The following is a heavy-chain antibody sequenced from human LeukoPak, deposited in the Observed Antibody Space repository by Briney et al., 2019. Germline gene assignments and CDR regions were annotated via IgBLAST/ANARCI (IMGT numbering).Heavy chain of an antibody. CDR3: ARGGGLDV. Sequence: GGSLRLSCAASGFSFSRFGMNWVRQAPGKGLEWVASINHNGNVNYYVDSVKGRFTISRDNAKNSLYLQMSNLRAEDTAVYFCARGGGLDVWGQGATVTVSS. D-gene: IGHD3-16*01. J-gene: IGHJ6*02. V-gene: IGHV3-7*03. CDR1: GFSFSRFG. CDR2: INHNGNVN.